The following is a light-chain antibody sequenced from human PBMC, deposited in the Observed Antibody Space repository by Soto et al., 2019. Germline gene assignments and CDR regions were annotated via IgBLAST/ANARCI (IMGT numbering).Light chain of an antibody. Sequence: QSALTQPRSVSGSPGQSVTISCTGTSSDVGGYNYVSWYQQHPGKAPKLMIYDVNKRPSVVPDRFSGSKSGNTASLTISGRQAEDEADYYCCSYAGSYTYVVGPGTKVTVL. CDR3: CSYAGSYTYV. CDR1: SSDVGGYNY. V-gene: IGLV2-11*01. J-gene: IGLJ1*01. CDR2: DVN.